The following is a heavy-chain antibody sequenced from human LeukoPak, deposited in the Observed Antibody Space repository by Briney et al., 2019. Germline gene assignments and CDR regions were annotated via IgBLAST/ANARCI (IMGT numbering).Heavy chain of an antibody. D-gene: IGHD3-10*01. CDR3: ARDLSYYYGSRSGAFDI. CDR1: GVSISSSSHH. V-gene: IGHV4-39*07. CDR2: FYYSGST. Sequence: SETLSLTCTVSGVSISSSSHHWGWIRQPPGKGLEWIGSFYYSGSTYYNPSLKSRVTISLDTSKNQFSLKLNSVTAADTAVYYCARDLSYYYGSRSGAFDIWGQGTMVTVSS. J-gene: IGHJ3*02.